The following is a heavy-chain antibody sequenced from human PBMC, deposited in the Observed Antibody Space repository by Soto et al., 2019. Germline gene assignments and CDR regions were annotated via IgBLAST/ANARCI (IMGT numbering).Heavy chain of an antibody. D-gene: IGHD3-3*01. Sequence: QVQLVQSGAEVKKPGASVKVSCKASGYTFTSYGISWVRQAPGQGLEWMGWISAYNGNTNYAQKLQGRVTMTTDTSTSTAYMELRRLRSDDTAVYYCARRDYDFWSGYYTWFDPWGQGTLVTVSS. CDR1: GYTFTSYG. V-gene: IGHV1-18*01. CDR2: ISAYNGNT. J-gene: IGHJ5*02. CDR3: ARRDYDFWSGYYTWFDP.